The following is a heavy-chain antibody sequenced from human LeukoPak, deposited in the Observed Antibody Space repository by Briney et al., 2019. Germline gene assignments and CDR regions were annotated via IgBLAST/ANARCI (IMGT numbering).Heavy chain of an antibody. CDR3: AKATDEDYFDY. Sequence: GGSLRLSCAASGFTFSSYGMHWVRQAPGKGLEWVAVISYDGSNKYYADPVKGRFTISRDNSKNTLYLQMNSLRAEDTAVYYCAKATDEDYFDYWGQGTLVTVSS. CDR1: GFTFSSYG. J-gene: IGHJ4*02. CDR2: ISYDGSNK. V-gene: IGHV3-30*18.